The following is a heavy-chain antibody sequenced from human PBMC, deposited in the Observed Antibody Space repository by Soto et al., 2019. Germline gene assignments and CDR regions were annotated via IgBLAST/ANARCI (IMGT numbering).Heavy chain of an antibody. CDR2: IYPGDSDT. V-gene: IGHV5-51*01. J-gene: IGHJ6*02. CDR1: GYSFTSYW. D-gene: IGHD1-26*01. CDR3: SSTIVGATGYYYGIDI. Sequence: GAAQKISYEGSGYSFTSYWIGRERQIPGKGLEWMGIIYPGDSDTRYSPSFQGQVTISADKSISTAYLQWSSLKASDTAMYYCSSTIVGATGYYYGIDIWGQGTTVT.